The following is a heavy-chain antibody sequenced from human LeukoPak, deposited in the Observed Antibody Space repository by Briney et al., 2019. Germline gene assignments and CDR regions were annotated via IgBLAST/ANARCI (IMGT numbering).Heavy chain of an antibody. CDR2: IYHSGST. CDR1: GGSISSGGYS. J-gene: IGHJ4*02. D-gene: IGHD3-10*01. V-gene: IGHV4-30-2*01. CDR3: ARDKYYGSGSYWDY. Sequence: SQTLSLTCAVSGGSISSGGYSWSWIRQPPGKGLEWIGYIYHSGSTYYNPSLKSRVTISVDRSKNQFSLKLSSVTAADTVVYYCARDKYYGSGSYWDYWGQGTLVTVSS.